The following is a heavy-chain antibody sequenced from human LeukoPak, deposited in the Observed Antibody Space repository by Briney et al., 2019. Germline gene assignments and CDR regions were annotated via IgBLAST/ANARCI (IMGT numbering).Heavy chain of an antibody. CDR1: GFTVSCNY. D-gene: IGHD5-24*01. V-gene: IGHV3-53*01. J-gene: IGHJ4*02. CDR3: ARDREDGYNYYDY. CDR2: IYSGGST. Sequence: GGSLRLSCAASGFTVSCNYMSWVRQAPGKGLEWVSVIYSGGSTYYADSVKGRFTISRDNSKNTLYLQMNSLRAEDTAVYYCARDREDGYNYYDYWGQGTLVTVSS.